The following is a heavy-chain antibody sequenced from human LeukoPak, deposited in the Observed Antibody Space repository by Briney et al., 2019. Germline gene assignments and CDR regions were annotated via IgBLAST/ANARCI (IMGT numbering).Heavy chain of an antibody. CDR3: TRVVSYYDSSDYPNAFDI. CDR2: INSDGSIT. D-gene: IGHD3-22*01. V-gene: IGHV3-74*01. Sequence: PGGSLRLSCVAFEFTFSSYWMHWVRQAPGKGLVWVSRINSDGSITNYADSVKGRFTISRDNARTTLFLQMNSLRAEDTAVYYCTRVVSYYDSSDYPNAFDIWGQGTMVTVSS. CDR1: EFTFSSYW. J-gene: IGHJ3*02.